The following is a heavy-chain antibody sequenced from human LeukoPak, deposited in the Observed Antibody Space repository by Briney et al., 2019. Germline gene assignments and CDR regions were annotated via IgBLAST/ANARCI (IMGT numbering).Heavy chain of an antibody. J-gene: IGHJ4*02. D-gene: IGHD6-25*01. V-gene: IGHV6-1*01. CDR1: GDRVSNNSAP. Sequence: QTLALTFAISGDRVSNNSAPWNSIKQSPSTGLQWLGRTYYRSKWYNDYAVSVKSRITINPDTSKNQFSLQLNSVTPEDTAVYYCARDREDGSELDYWGQGTLVTVSS. CDR2: TYYRSKWYN. CDR3: ARDREDGSELDY.